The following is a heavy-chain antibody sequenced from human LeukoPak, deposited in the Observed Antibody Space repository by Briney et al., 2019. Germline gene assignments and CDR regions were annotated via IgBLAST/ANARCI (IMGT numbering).Heavy chain of an antibody. Sequence: GGALRLSCVASGFTVSNNFLNWVRPAPGKGLEGVSLIYGSGSADYADSVKGRSTISRDNSMNTVYLQMNTRRAKDTAEYNCARINFGDDYWGPGTLVTVSS. V-gene: IGHV3-66*01. CDR3: ARINFGDDY. CDR2: IYGSGSA. CDR1: GFTVSNNF. D-gene: IGHD4-17*01. J-gene: IGHJ4*02.